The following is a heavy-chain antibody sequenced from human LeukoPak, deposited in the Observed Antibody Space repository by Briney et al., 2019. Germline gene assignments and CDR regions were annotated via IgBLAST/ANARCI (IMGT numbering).Heavy chain of an antibody. D-gene: IGHD4-11*01. V-gene: IGHV6-1*01. Sequence: SQTLSLTCAISGDSVSSDSAAWHWIRQSPSRGLEWLGRTYYRSKWFSDYALSVKSRITINADTSKNQFSLQLNSVTPEDTAVYYCARKGTVTTPFDYWGQGILVTVSS. CDR3: ARKGTVTTPFDY. CDR2: TYYRSKWFS. CDR1: GDSVSSDSAA. J-gene: IGHJ4*02.